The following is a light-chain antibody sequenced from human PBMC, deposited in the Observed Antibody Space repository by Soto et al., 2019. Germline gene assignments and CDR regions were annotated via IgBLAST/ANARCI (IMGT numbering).Light chain of an antibody. V-gene: IGKV3-15*01. Sequence: EIVMTQSPVTLSVSPGDRAALSCRASQSVSTNLAWYQQKPGQPPRLLIYAASTRVTGVPARFSGSGSGTEFTLTISSLQSEDFAVYFCQQYNKWPPYTFGQGTKLEIK. J-gene: IGKJ2*01. CDR3: QQYNKWPPYT. CDR2: AAS. CDR1: QSVSTN.